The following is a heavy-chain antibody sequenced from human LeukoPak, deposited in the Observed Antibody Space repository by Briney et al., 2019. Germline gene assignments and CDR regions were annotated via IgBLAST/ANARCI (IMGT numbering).Heavy chain of an antibody. V-gene: IGHV1-46*01. CDR2: INPRGGSV. CDR3: ARDYHGSGSLTTFDY. D-gene: IGHD3-10*01. J-gene: IGHJ4*02. CDR1: GYTFTSFY. Sequence: ASVKVSCKASGYTFTSFYMHWVRQAPGQGLEWMGIINPRGGSVSSAQKFQGRVTLTRDTSTSTVYMELSSLSSQDTAVYYCARDYHGSGSLTTFDYWGQGTLVIVSS.